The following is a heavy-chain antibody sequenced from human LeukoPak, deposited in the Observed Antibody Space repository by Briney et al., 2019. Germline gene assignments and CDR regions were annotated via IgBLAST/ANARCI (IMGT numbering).Heavy chain of an antibody. CDR3: ATERGGIVVVPAATHYFDY. V-gene: IGHV1-2*02. J-gene: IGHJ4*02. CDR1: GYTFTGYY. CDR2: INPNSGGT. D-gene: IGHD2-2*01. Sequence: GASVKVSCKASGYTFTGYYMHWVRQAPGQGLEWMGWINPNSGGTNYAQKFQGRVTMTRDTSISTAYMELSRLRSDDTAVYYCATERGGIVVVPAATHYFDYWGQGTLVTVSP.